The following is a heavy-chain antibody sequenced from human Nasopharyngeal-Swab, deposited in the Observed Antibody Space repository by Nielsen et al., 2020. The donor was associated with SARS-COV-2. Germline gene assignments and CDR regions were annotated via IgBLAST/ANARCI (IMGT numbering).Heavy chain of an antibody. CDR3: ASEGSGVFGVVIYAFDI. J-gene: IGHJ3*02. CDR2: VVPEDGEP. D-gene: IGHD3-3*01. CDR1: GYTLTVLP. V-gene: IGHV1-24*01. Sequence: ASVKVSCKVSGYTLTVLPIHWVRQAPGKGFEWMGTVVPEDGEPIYAQNFQGRVTMTEDTSTYTAYLELSSLRSEDTAVYYCASEGSGVFGVVIYAFDIWGPGTLVTVSS.